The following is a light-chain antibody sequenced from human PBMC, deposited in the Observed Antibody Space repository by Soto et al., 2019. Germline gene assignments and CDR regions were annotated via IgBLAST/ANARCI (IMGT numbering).Light chain of an antibody. J-gene: IGKJ4*01. CDR1: QSLLNYKGYVY. CDR2: LGS. V-gene: IGKV2-28*01. Sequence: DIVMSQSPVTLPVTPGEPASISCRSSQSLLNYKGYVYLDWYVQKPGQSPQRLIYLGSNRASGVPDRFSGSVSGTDFTLEISRVEAEDVAIYYCMQALRIPMTFGGGTRVDI. CDR3: MQALRIPMT.